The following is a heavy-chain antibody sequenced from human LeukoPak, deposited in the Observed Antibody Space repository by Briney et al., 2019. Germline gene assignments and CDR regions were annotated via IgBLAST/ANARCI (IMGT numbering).Heavy chain of an antibody. J-gene: IGHJ4*02. D-gene: IGHD3-9*01. CDR2: ISSSSSHT. CDR1: GFTFSDYY. CDR3: ARYYDILTGYYTSIGY. V-gene: IGHV3-11*06. Sequence: GGSLRLSCAASGFTFSDYYMSWIRQAPGKGLEWVSYISSSSSHTNYADSVKGRFTISRDNAKNSLYLQMNSLRAEDTAVYYCARYYDILTGYYTSIGYWGQGTLVTVSS.